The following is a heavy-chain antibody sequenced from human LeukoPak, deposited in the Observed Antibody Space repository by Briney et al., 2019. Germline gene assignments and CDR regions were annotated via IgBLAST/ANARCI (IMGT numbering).Heavy chain of an antibody. J-gene: IGHJ6*03. CDR3: ARDPPPLQDYYYYYMDV. CDR2: ISYDGSNK. Sequence: GGSLRLSCAASGFTFSSYGMHWVRQAPGKGLEWVAVISYDGSNKYYADSVKGRFTISRDNSKNTLYLQMNSLRAEDTAVYYCARDPPPLQDYYYYYMDVWGKGTTVTVSS. V-gene: IGHV3-30*03. CDR1: GFTFSSYG.